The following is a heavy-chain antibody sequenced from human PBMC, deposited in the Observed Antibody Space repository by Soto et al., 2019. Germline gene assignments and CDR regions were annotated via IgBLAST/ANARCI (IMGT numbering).Heavy chain of an antibody. D-gene: IGHD2-8*02. J-gene: IGHJ4*02. CDR2: INHSGST. CDR3: ARDKITGLFDY. CDR1: GDSFSSYY. Sequence: SETLSLTCTVSGDSFSSYYWNWIRQPPGTGLEWIGEINHSGSTNYNPSLKSRVTISVDTSKNQFSLKLTSVTAADTAVYYCARDKITGLFDYWGQGTLVTVSS. V-gene: IGHV4-34*01.